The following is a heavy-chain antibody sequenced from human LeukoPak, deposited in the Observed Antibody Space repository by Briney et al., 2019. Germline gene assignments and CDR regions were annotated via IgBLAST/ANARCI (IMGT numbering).Heavy chain of an antibody. CDR2: ISAYNGNT. CDR3: ATVAGIGGFDY. Sequence: ASVKVSCKASGYTFTSYGISWVRQAPGQGLEWMGWISAYNGNTNYAQKLQGRVTMTTDTSTSTAYMELSRLRSDDTAVYYCATVAGIGGFDYWGQGTLVSVSS. J-gene: IGHJ4*02. V-gene: IGHV1-18*01. D-gene: IGHD6-19*01. CDR1: GYTFTSYG.